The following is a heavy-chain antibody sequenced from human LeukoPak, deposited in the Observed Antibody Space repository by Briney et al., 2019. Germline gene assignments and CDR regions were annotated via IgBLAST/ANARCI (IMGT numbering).Heavy chain of an antibody. Sequence: SQTLSLTCAISGDSVSNNSAAWNWIRQSPSRGLEWLGRTYYRSKWYNQYAVSAKSRITINPDTSKNQFSLQVNSVTPEDTAVYYYARGIGDYFDYWGQGALVTVSS. V-gene: IGHV6-1*01. D-gene: IGHD3-16*01. J-gene: IGHJ4*02. CDR1: GDSVSNNSAA. CDR2: TYYRSKWYN. CDR3: ARGIGDYFDY.